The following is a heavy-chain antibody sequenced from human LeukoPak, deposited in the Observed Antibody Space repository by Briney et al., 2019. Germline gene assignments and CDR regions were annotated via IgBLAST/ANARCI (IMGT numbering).Heavy chain of an antibody. J-gene: IGHJ6*03. V-gene: IGHV4-61*02. CDR3: ARDAGGYSSSWSNYYYYYMDV. D-gene: IGHD6-13*01. Sequence: SETLSLTCTVSGASISSGSYYWNWIRQPAGKGLEWIGRIFASGSTNYNPSLKSRVTMSVDTSKNQFSLKLSSVTAADTAVYYCARDAGGYSSSWSNYYYYYMDVWGKGTTVTISS. CDR1: GASISSGSYY. CDR2: IFASGST.